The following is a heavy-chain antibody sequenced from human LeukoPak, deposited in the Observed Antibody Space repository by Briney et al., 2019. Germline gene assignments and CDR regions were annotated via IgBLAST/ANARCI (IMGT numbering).Heavy chain of an antibody. V-gene: IGHV4-61*02. Sequence: SETLSLTCTVSGDSISSGDYYWNWIRQPAGKRLEWIGRISTSGTPNHNPSFRGRLTISIDTSKNQFSLNLRSMTAAETGIYYCARGPYWGQGTLVTVSS. CDR3: ARGPY. CDR2: ISTSGTP. J-gene: IGHJ4*02. CDR1: GDSISSGDYY.